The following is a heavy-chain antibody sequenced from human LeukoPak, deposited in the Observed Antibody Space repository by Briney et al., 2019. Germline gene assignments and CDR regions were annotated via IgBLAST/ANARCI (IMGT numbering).Heavy chain of an antibody. V-gene: IGHV3-53*01. CDR2: IYSGGST. Sequence: GGSLRLSCAASEFTFSSYSMNWVRQAPGKGLEWVSVIYSGGSTYYADSVKGRFTISRDNSKNTLYLQMNSLRAEDTAVYYCARDLRIAVAGTDYWGQGTLVTVSS. CDR1: EFTFSSYS. J-gene: IGHJ4*02. CDR3: ARDLRIAVAGTDY. D-gene: IGHD6-19*01.